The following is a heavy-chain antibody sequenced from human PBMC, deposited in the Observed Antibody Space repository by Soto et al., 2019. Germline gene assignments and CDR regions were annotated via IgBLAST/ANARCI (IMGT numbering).Heavy chain of an antibody. D-gene: IGHD2-2*01. V-gene: IGHV3-48*01. CDR1: GFTFSTYS. CDR3: TRSAYMDV. J-gene: IGHJ6*03. Sequence: GGSLRLSCAASGFTFSTYSMNWVRQAPGKGLEWVSYISSGSSTIYYADSVKGRFTISRDNAKNSLFLQMDSLRAEDTAVYYATRSAYMDVWGTGTTVTVSS. CDR2: ISSGSSTI.